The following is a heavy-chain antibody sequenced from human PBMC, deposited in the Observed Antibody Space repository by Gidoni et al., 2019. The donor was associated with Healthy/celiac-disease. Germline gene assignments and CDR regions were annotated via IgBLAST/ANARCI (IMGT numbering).Heavy chain of an antibody. D-gene: IGHD5-12*01. Sequence: QVQLQQWGAGLLKPSETLSLTCAVYDGSFSGYYWSWIRQPPGQGLEWIGDINHSGSTNYNPSLKRRVTISVDTSKNQFSLKLSSVTAADTAVYYCARGRRWLQLGWFDPWGQGTLVTVSS. J-gene: IGHJ5*02. CDR1: DGSFSGYY. V-gene: IGHV4-34*01. CDR3: ARGRRWLQLGWFDP. CDR2: INHSGST.